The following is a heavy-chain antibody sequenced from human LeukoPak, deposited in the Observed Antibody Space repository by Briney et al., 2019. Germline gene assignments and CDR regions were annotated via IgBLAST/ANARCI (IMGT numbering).Heavy chain of an antibody. Sequence: GGSLRLSCAASGFTVSNNFMSWVRQAPGQGLEWVSLISGGGGTYYAASVKGRFTISRGNSENSLYLQMNSLRPEDTAAYYCARVVDSTRAFHVWGQGTLVTVSS. CDR3: ARVVDSTRAFHV. J-gene: IGHJ3*01. V-gene: IGHV3-66*01. CDR1: GFTVSNNF. D-gene: IGHD2-21*01. CDR2: ISGGGGT.